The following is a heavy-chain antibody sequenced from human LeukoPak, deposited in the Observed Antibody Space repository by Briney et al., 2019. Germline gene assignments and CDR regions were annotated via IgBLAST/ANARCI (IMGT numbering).Heavy chain of an antibody. CDR1: GFTFSSYG. CDR2: IWYDGSNK. Sequence: GGSLRLSCAASGFTFSSYGMHWVRQAPGKGLEWVAVIWYDGSNKYYADSVKGRFTISRDNSKNTLYLQMNSLRAEDTAVYYCARSPTTMVRGVTKYYYYYGMDVWGQGTTVTVSS. V-gene: IGHV3-33*01. D-gene: IGHD3-10*01. CDR3: ARSPTTMVRGVTKYYYYYGMDV. J-gene: IGHJ6*02.